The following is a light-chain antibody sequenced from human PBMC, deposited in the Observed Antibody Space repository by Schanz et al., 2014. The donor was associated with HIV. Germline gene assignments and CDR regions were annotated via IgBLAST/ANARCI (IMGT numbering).Light chain of an antibody. Sequence: QSALTQPASVSGSPGQSITISCTGTSSDVGADNSVSWYQQHPGRAPRLLVYDVTYRPSGVSNRFSGSKSGNTAYLTISGLLAEDEADYYCSSFRDTNTVVFGGGTKLTVL. CDR3: SSFRDTNTVV. V-gene: IGLV2-14*03. CDR1: SSDVGADNS. J-gene: IGLJ3*02. CDR2: DVT.